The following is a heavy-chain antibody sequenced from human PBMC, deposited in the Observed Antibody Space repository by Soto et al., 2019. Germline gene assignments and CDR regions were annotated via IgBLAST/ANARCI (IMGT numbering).Heavy chain of an antibody. D-gene: IGHD2-15*01. J-gene: IGHJ4*02. CDR1: AFTFSYYG. Sequence: WGSLRLSSAVSAFTFSYYGMHWVRQAQGKGLEWVAVISYDGSNKYYADSVKGRFTISRDNSQNTLYLQMNSLSVQDTGVYFCAKDQGATGGSCPVYCGLGTLVTVSS. CDR2: ISYDGSNK. CDR3: AKDQGATGGSCPVY. V-gene: IGHV3-30*18.